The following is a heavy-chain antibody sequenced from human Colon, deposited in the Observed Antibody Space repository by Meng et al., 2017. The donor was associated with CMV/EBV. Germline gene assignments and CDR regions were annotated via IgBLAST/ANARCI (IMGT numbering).Heavy chain of an antibody. CDR3: AQVETDYYDLVSGYRNVPIGNI. CDR1: GYTFTDYY. D-gene: IGHD3-3*01. V-gene: IGHV1-2*02. CDR2: VNPNSGGS. J-gene: IGHJ3*02. Sequence: ASVKVSCKTSGYTFTDYYVHWVRQAPGQGLEWVGWVNPNSGGSNSAVKFLGRVTMTTDTSIATVYLDLHSLRSDDTAVYYCAQVETDYYDLVSGYRNVPIGNIWGQGTMVTVSS.